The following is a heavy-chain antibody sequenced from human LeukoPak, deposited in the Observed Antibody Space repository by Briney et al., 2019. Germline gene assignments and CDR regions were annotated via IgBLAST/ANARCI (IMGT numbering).Heavy chain of an antibody. CDR1: GFTFSSYG. Sequence: GRSLRLSCAASGFTFSSYGMHWVRQAPGKGLEWVAVISYDGSNKYYADSVKGRFTISRDNSKNTLYLQMNSLRAEDTAVYYCAKDRNRVVSYDAFHIWGQGTMVIVSS. CDR2: ISYDGSNK. J-gene: IGHJ3*02. V-gene: IGHV3-30*18. D-gene: IGHD3-22*01. CDR3: AKDRNRVVSYDAFHI.